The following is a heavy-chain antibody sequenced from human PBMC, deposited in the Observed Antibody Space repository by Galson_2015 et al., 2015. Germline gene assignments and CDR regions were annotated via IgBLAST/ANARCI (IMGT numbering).Heavy chain of an antibody. CDR2: INSDASIT. CDR1: GFTFSNSW. Sequence: SLRLSCAASGFTFSNSWMHWVRQGPGKGLVWVSHINSDASITTYADSVKGRFTISRDNAKNTLFLQMNNLRAEDTAVYYCANSDWYAAFDIWGRGTVVTVSS. CDR3: ANSDWYAAFDI. V-gene: IGHV3-74*01. D-gene: IGHD6-19*01. J-gene: IGHJ3*02.